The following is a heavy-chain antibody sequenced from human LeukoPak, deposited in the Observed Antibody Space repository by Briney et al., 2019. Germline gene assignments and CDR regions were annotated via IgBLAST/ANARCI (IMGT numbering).Heavy chain of an antibody. J-gene: IGHJ4*02. CDR3: ARPNRRYCSSTSCFYYFDY. V-gene: IGHV1-18*01. CDR1: GYTFTSYG. D-gene: IGHD2-2*01. CDR2: ISAYNGNT. Sequence: ASVKVSCKASGYTFTSYGISWVRQAPGQGHEWMGWISAYNGNTNYAQKLQGRVTMTTDTSTSTAYMELRSLRSDDTAVYYCARPNRRYCSSTSCFYYFDYWGQGTLVTVSS.